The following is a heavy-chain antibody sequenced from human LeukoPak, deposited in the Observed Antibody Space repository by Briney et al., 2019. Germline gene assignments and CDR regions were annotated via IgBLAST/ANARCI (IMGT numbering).Heavy chain of an antibody. Sequence: GGSLRLACAASGFTFSSYAMSWVRQAPGKGLEWVSAIIGIGGSTYYADSVKGRFTICRDNSKTTVYLQMNSLRAEDTAVYSCAKGARTSQFDYWGQGTLVTVSS. CDR3: AKGARTSQFDY. V-gene: IGHV3-23*01. CDR2: IIGIGGST. CDR1: GFTFSSYA. J-gene: IGHJ4*02.